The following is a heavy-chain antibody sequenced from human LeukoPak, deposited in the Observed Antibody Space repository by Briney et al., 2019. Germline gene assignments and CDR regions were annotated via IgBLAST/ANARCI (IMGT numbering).Heavy chain of an antibody. CDR1: GGSISSYY. CDR2: IYYSGST. J-gene: IGHJ6*03. V-gene: IGHV4-59*01. Sequence: SETLSLTCTVTGGSISSYYWSWIRQPPGKGLEWIGYIYYSGSTNYNPSLKSRVTISVDTSKNQFSLKLSSVTAADTAVYYCARYIFLEWFSVGNYMDVWGKGTTVTVSS. D-gene: IGHD3-3*01. CDR3: ARYIFLEWFSVGNYMDV.